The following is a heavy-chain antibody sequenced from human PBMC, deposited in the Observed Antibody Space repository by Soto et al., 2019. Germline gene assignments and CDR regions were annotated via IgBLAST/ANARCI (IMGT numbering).Heavy chain of an antibody. CDR3: ARDSFAYYDFWSGYLTHEPYYYYGMDV. V-gene: IGHV4-4*07. D-gene: IGHD3-3*01. J-gene: IGHJ6*02. Sequence: PSATLSLTCTVSGGSIISYYWSWIRQPAGKGLEWIGRIYTSGSTNYNPSLKSRVTMSVDTSKNQFSLKLSSVTAADTAVYYCARDSFAYYDFWSGYLTHEPYYYYGMDVWGQGTTVTVSS. CDR2: IYTSGST. CDR1: GGSIISYY.